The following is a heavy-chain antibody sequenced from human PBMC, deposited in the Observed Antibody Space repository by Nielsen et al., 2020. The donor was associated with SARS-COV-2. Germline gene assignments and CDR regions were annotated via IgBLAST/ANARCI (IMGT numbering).Heavy chain of an antibody. CDR2: INAGNGNT. D-gene: IGHD3-9*01. J-gene: IGHJ6*03. Sequence: ASVKVSCKASGYTFTSYAMHWVRQAPGQRLEWMGWINAGNGNTKYSQKFQGRVTITRDTSASTAYMELSSLRSEDTAVYYCARGYYDILTGYYSYYYYYMDVWGKGTTVTVSS. CDR3: ARGYYDILTGYYSYYYYYMDV. V-gene: IGHV1-3*01. CDR1: GYTFTSYA.